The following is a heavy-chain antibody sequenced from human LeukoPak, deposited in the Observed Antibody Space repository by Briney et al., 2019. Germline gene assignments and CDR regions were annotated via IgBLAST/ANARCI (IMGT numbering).Heavy chain of an antibody. J-gene: IGHJ3*02. CDR1: GFTFSSYS. CDR2: ISSSSSYI. V-gene: IGHV3-21*01. CDR3: ARGPTDAFDI. Sequence: GGSLRLSCAASGFTFSSYSMNWVRQAPGRGLEWVSSISSSSSYIYYADSVKGRFTISRDNAKNSLYLQMNSLRAEDTAVYYCARGPTDAFDIWGQGTMVTVSS.